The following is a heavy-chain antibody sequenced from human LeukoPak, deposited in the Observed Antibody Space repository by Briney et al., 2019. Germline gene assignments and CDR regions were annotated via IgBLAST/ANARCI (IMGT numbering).Heavy chain of an antibody. J-gene: IGHJ4*02. CDR1: SGSISGYY. CDR3: GRYDTRDCYLDY. Sequence: SETLSLTCTVSSGSISGYYWSWIRQPPGKGLEWIGYTNYSGTTNYNPSLKSRVAISVDTSKNQFSLKLSSVTAADTAVYYCGRYDTRDCYLDYWGQGALVTVSS. D-gene: IGHD3-22*01. V-gene: IGHV4-59*12. CDR2: TNYSGTT.